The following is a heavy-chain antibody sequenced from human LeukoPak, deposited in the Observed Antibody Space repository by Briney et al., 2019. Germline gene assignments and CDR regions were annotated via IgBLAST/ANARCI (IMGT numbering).Heavy chain of an antibody. D-gene: IGHD3-16*02. CDR3: ARLGPYDYVWGSYPHNWFDP. Sequence: GASVKVSCKASGYTFTSYGISWVRQAPGQGLEWMGWISAYNGNTNYAQKRQGRVTMTTDTSTSTAYMELRSLRSDDTAVYYCARLGPYDYVWGSYPHNWFDPWGQGTLVTVSS. CDR2: ISAYNGNT. J-gene: IGHJ5*02. V-gene: IGHV1-18*01. CDR1: GYTFTSYG.